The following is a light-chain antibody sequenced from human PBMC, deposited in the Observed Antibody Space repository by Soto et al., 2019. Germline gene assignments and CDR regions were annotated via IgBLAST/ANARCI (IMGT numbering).Light chain of an antibody. Sequence: EIVLTQSPGTLSLSPWERATLSCRASQSVSSSYLAWYQQKPGQAPRLLIYGASSRATGIPDRFSGSGSGTDFTLTISRLEPADFAVYYCQQYGSSPPTFGQGTRLEIK. CDR2: GAS. CDR3: QQYGSSPPT. V-gene: IGKV3-20*01. J-gene: IGKJ5*01. CDR1: QSVSSSY.